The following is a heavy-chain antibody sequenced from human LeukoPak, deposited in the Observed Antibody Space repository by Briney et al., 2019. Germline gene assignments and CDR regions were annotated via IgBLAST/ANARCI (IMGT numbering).Heavy chain of an antibody. D-gene: IGHD6-19*01. CDR2: ISYDGSNK. V-gene: IGHV3-30*03. CDR1: GFTFSNYS. J-gene: IGHJ4*02. CDR3: ARGSQWLDSWFDC. Sequence: GGSLRLSCAASGFTFSNYSMNWVRQAPGKGLEWVAVISYDGSNKYYADSEKGRITISRDNSKNMLYLEMSSLRAEDTAVYYCARGSQWLDSWFDCWGQGTLVTVSS.